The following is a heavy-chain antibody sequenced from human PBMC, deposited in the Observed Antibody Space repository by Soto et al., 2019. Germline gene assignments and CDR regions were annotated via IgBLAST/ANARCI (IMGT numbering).Heavy chain of an antibody. Sequence: SETLSLTCTVSGGSISSSSYYWGWIRQPPGKGLEWIGSIYYSGSTYYNTSLKRRVPISVDTAKNQFSLKLCSVTAEDTALYYSARSLSSSWRHYYHYYGMDDWGQGTTVTVSS. J-gene: IGHJ6*02. CDR3: ARSLSSSWRHYYHYYGMDD. D-gene: IGHD6-13*01. CDR1: GGSISSSSYY. V-gene: IGHV4-39*01. CDR2: IYYSGST.